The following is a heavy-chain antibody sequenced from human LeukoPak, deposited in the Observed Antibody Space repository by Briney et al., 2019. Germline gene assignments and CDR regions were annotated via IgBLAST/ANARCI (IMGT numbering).Heavy chain of an antibody. CDR2: ISYDGSNE. CDR1: GFTFSTYG. Sequence: GGSLRLSCAASGFTFSTYGMHWVRQAPGKGLEWVAVISYDGSNEYYADSVKGRLTLSRDNSKDTLYLQMNSLRAEDTAVYYCAKGRDDYIWGSYRYSLYFDSWGQGTLVTVSS. CDR3: AKGRDDYIWGSYRYSLYFDS. V-gene: IGHV3-30*18. D-gene: IGHD3-16*02. J-gene: IGHJ4*02.